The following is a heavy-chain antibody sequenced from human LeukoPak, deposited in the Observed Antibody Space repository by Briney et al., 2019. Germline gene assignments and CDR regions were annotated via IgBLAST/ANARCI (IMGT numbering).Heavy chain of an antibody. CDR3: AKDWVGATVGTFFDY. Sequence: PGGSLRLSYAASGFTFSSYGMHWVRQAPGKGLEWVAFIRYDGSNKYYADSVKGRFTISRDNSKNTLYLQMNSLRAEDTAVYYCAKDWVGATVGTFFDYWGQGTLVTVSS. D-gene: IGHD1-26*01. CDR2: IRYDGSNK. CDR1: GFTFSSYG. V-gene: IGHV3-30*02. J-gene: IGHJ4*02.